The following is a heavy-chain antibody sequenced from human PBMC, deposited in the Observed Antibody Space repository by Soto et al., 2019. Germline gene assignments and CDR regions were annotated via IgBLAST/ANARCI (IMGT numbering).Heavy chain of an antibody. Sequence: EVQLVESGGGLVQPGGSLRLSCAASGLAFSTYWMTWVRQAPGKGLEWVANIKQDGSEKYYVDSVKGRFTISRDNAENSLYLQMNSLRAEDTAVYYCARDRWNYEYWGQGALVTVSS. CDR1: GLAFSTYW. CDR2: IKQDGSEK. J-gene: IGHJ4*02. D-gene: IGHD1-7*01. V-gene: IGHV3-7*01. CDR3: ARDRWNYEY.